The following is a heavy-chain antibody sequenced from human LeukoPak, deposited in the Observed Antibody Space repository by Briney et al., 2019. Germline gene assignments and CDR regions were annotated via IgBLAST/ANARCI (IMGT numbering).Heavy chain of an antibody. CDR2: INHSGST. CDR1: GGSISSYY. Sequence: ASETLSLTCTVSGGSISSYYWSWIRQPPGKGLEWIGEINHSGSTNYNPSLKSRVTISVDTSKNQFSLKLSSVTAADTAVYYCARGGVRFDPWGQGTLVTVSS. V-gene: IGHV4-34*01. CDR3: ARGGVRFDP. J-gene: IGHJ5*02.